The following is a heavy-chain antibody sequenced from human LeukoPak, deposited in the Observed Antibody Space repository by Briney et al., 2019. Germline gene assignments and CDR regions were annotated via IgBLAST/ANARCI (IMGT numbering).Heavy chain of an antibody. J-gene: IGHJ4*02. V-gene: IGHV1-69*04. Sequence: ASVKVSCKASGGTFSSYAISWVRQAPGQGLEWMGRIIPILGIANYAQKFQGRVTITADKSTSTAYMELSSLRSEDTAVYYCARDSLGHGSGSFDYWGQGTLVTVSS. CDR3: ARDSLGHGSGSFDY. CDR2: IIPILGIA. D-gene: IGHD3-10*01. CDR1: GGTFSSYA.